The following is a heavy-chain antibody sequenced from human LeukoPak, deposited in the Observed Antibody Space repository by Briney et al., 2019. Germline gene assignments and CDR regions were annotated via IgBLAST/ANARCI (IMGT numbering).Heavy chain of an antibody. CDR3: ARYRDSGGRLAFDI. CDR2: IYYSGST. CDR1: GGSISSDGYY. D-gene: IGHD2-15*01. J-gene: IGHJ3*02. Sequence: SQTLSLTCTVSGGSISSDGYYWTWTRQHPGKGLEWIGYIYYSGSTYYNPSLESRVTLSVDTSKNQFSLRLSSVTAADTAVYYCARYRDSGGRLAFDIWGQGIMATVSS. V-gene: IGHV4-31*03.